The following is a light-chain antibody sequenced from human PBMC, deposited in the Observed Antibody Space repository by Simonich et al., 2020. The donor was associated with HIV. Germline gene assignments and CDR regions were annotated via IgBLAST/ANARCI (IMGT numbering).Light chain of an antibody. CDR2: AAS. J-gene: IGKJ2*01. CDR3: QQSYITSYT. V-gene: IGKV1-39*01. Sequence: DIQMTQSPSSLSASVGDRVTITCRASQSISSYLNWYQKKPGKAPKLLIYAASSLQSGVPSRFRGSGSGTDFTLTISRLQPEDFATYFCQQSYITSYTFGPGTKLEIK. CDR1: QSISSY.